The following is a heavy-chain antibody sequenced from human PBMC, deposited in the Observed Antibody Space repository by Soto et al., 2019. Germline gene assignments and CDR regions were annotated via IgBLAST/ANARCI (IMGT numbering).Heavy chain of an antibody. J-gene: IGHJ4*02. D-gene: IGHD3-10*01. CDR1: GYSFTSYW. CDR2: IYPGDSDT. Sequence: GDSLKISWKGSGYSFTSYWIGWVRRMPGKGLEWMGIIYPGDSDTRYSPSFQGQVTISADKSISTAYLQWSSLKASDTAMYYCARSPITMVRGVTHYFDYSGQGTLVTVSS. CDR3: ARSPITMVRGVTHYFDY. V-gene: IGHV5-51*01.